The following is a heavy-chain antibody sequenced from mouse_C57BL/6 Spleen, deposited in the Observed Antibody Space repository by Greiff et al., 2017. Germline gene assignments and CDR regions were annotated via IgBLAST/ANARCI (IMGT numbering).Heavy chain of an antibody. D-gene: IGHD1-1*01. CDR3: ARAYGSSSPYAMDY. CDR1: GYTFTSYW. CDR2: IDPSDSET. Sequence: VQLQQSGAELVRPGSSVKLSCKASGYTFTSYWMHWVKQRPIQGLEWIGNIDPSDSETHYNQKFKDKATLTVDKSSSTAYMQLSSLTSEDSAVYYCARAYGSSSPYAMDYWGQGTSVTVSS. V-gene: IGHV1-52*01. J-gene: IGHJ4*01.